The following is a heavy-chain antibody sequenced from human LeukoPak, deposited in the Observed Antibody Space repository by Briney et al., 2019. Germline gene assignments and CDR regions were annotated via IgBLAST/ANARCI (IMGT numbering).Heavy chain of an antibody. Sequence: PGESLQISCQASGSTFSDLWIGWGRQVPGQGLEWMGSVYPADSDTRYSPSFEGHVTISADKSTNTAFLQWNSLQSSDSGIYFCARTQGLYGAADYWGQGTLVISSS. CDR2: VYPADSDT. CDR3: ARTQGLYGAADY. V-gene: IGHV5-51*01. CDR1: GSTFSDLW. J-gene: IGHJ4*02. D-gene: IGHD2-2*02.